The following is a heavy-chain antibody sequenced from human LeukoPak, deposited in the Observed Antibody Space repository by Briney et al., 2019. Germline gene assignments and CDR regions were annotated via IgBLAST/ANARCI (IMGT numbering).Heavy chain of an antibody. Sequence: GASVKVSCKASGGTFSSYAISWVRQAPGQGLEWMGGIIPIFGTANYAQKFQGRVTITADESTSTAYMELSSLRSEDTAVYYCARGPPCAGCDSSGYYFPDWFDPWGQGTLVTVSS. CDR1: GGTFSSYA. CDR3: ARGPPCAGCDSSGYYFPDWFDP. V-gene: IGHV1-69*13. CDR2: IIPIFGTA. J-gene: IGHJ5*02. D-gene: IGHD3-22*01.